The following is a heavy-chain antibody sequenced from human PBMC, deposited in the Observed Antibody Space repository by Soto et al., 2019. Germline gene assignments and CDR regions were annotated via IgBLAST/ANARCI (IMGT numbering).Heavy chain of an antibody. Sequence: QVQLQESGPGLVKPSQTLSLTCTVSGDSISSGGYYWSWIRQHPGKGLEWIAQIDYSGSTYYNPSLKIRVTISVDTSKNQFSLKLSSVTEADTAVYYCARSPHFDGYNDYWGRGTLVTVSS. CDR2: IDYSGST. CDR3: ARSPHFDGYNDY. J-gene: IGHJ4*02. V-gene: IGHV4-31*03. D-gene: IGHD3-9*01. CDR1: GDSISSGGYY.